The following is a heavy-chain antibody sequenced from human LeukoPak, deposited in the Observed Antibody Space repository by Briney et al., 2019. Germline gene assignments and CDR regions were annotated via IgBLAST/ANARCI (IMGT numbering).Heavy chain of an antibody. Sequence: GGSLRLSCAASGFTFSDHYMSWIRQAPGKGLEWVSVMYTLGNTNYADSVRGRFTISRDNSKNTLYLQMNSLRAEDTAVYYCAGYGGSYPYYMDVWGKGTTVTISS. CDR2: MYTLGNT. D-gene: IGHD1-26*01. CDR1: GFTFSDHY. CDR3: AGYGGSYPYYMDV. V-gene: IGHV3-66*01. J-gene: IGHJ6*03.